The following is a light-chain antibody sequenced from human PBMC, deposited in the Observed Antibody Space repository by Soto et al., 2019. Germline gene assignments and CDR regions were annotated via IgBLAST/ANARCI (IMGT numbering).Light chain of an antibody. V-gene: IGKV1-5*03. CDR3: QQYNSYRWT. CDR1: QSISTY. Sequence: DIQMTQSPSTLSATAGDRVTITCRASQSISTYLAWYQQKPGKAPKLLIYRASSLESGVPSRFSGSGSGTEFTLTISSLQPDDFATYYCQQYNSYRWTFGLGTKVDIK. J-gene: IGKJ1*01. CDR2: RAS.